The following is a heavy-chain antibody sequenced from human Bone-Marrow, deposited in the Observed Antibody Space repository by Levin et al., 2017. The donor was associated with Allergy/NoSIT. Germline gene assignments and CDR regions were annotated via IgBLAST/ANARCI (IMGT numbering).Heavy chain of an antibody. CDR2: ISGSGGST. Sequence: ASVKVSCAASGFTFSSYAMSWVRQAPGKGLEWVSAISGSGGSTYYADSVKGRFTISRDNSKNTLYLQMNSLRAEDTAVYYCARHPDPYSSGGYFYVYWGQGTLVTVSS. CDR1: GFTFSSYA. J-gene: IGHJ4*02. D-gene: IGHD6-19*01. CDR3: ARHPDPYSSGGYFYVY. V-gene: IGHV3-23*01.